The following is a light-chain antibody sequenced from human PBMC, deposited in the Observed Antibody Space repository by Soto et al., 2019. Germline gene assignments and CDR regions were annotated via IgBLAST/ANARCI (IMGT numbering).Light chain of an antibody. V-gene: IGKV3-20*01. Sequence: EIVLTQSPGTLSLSPGKEATSSSRASQSVSSSYLAWYQQKPGQAPRLLIYGASSRATGIPDRFSGSGSGTDFTLTISRLEPEDFAVYYCQQYGSSSITFGQGTRLEIK. CDR2: GAS. CDR3: QQYGSSSIT. J-gene: IGKJ5*01. CDR1: QSVSSSY.